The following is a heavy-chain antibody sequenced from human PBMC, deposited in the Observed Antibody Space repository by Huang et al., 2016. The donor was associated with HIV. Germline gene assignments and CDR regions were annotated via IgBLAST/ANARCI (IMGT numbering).Heavy chain of an antibody. V-gene: IGHV1-18*01. CDR1: GYTFTSYG. Sequence: QVQLVQSGAEVKKPGASVKVSCKASGYTFTSYGISWGRQAPGQGLEWMGWISAYNGNTNYAQKLQGRVTMTTDTSTSTACMELRSMRSDDTAVYYCAIDMYYYDSSGYGSDYWGQGTLVTVSS. CDR2: ISAYNGNT. J-gene: IGHJ4*02. CDR3: AIDMYYYDSSGYGSDY. D-gene: IGHD3-22*01.